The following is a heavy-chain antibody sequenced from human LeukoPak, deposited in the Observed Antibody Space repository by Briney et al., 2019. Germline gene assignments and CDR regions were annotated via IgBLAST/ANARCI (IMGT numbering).Heavy chain of an antibody. J-gene: IGHJ6*03. Sequence: GGSLRLSCAASGFTFSGYWMSWVRQAPGKGLEWVANIKQDGSEKYYVDSVKGRFTISRDNAKNSLYLQMNSLRAEDTAVYYCARVGTSWYYYYYYMDVWGKGTTVTVSS. V-gene: IGHV3-7*01. CDR1: GFTFSGYW. D-gene: IGHD2-2*01. CDR2: IKQDGSEK. CDR3: ARVGTSWYYYYYYMDV.